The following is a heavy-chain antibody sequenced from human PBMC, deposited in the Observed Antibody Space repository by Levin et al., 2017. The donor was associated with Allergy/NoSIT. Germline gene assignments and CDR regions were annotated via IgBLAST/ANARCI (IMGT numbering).Heavy chain of an antibody. CDR1: GFTFDDYA. D-gene: IGHD6-19*01. J-gene: IGHJ4*02. Sequence: GGSLRLSCAASGFTFDDYAMHWVRQAPGKGLEWVSGISWNSGSIGYADSVKGRFTISRDNAKNSLYLQMNSLRAEDTALYYCAKGSLAVAAHSLDYWGQGTLVTVSS. V-gene: IGHV3-9*01. CDR3: AKGSLAVAAHSLDY. CDR2: ISWNSGSI.